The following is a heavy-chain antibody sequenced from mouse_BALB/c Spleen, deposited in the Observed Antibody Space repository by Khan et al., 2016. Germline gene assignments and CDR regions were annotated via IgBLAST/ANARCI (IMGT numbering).Heavy chain of an antibody. V-gene: IGHV14-3*02. Sequence: EMQLEESGAELVKPAASLKLSCTASGYNIKDIYIHWVKQRPEKGLERIRRTDPADGNTKYDPKFQGKATITTDTSSNTAYLQLSSLTSDDTAVCDCRISTIDAWGQGTTLTVSS. J-gene: IGHJ2*01. CDR1: GYNIKDIY. CDR2: TDPADGNT. CDR3: RISTIDA.